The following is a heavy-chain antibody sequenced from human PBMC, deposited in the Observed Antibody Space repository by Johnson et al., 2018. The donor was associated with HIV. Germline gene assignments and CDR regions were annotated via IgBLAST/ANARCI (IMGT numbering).Heavy chain of an antibody. CDR2: ISYDGSNK. D-gene: IGHD6-13*01. V-gene: IGHV3-30*03. CDR3: ARDSYSSSWYLGAFDI. CDR1: GFTFSYYY. Sequence: QVQLVESGGGLVKPGGSLRLSCAASGFTFSYYYMSWIRQAPGKGLEWVAVISYDGSNKYYADSVKGRFTISRDNSKNTLYLQMNSLRAEDTAVYYCARDSYSSSWYLGAFDIWGQGTMVTVSS. J-gene: IGHJ3*02.